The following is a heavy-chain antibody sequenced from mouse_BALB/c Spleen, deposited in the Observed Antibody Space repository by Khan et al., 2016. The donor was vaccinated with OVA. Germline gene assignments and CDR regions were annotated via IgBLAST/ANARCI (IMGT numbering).Heavy chain of an antibody. CDR2: IDYSGNT. V-gene: IGHV3-2*02. Sequence: VQLLESGPGLVKPSLSLSLTCTVTGYSITSEYAWNWIRQFPGNKLEWMGYIDYSGNTRFNPSLKSRTSITRDTFKNQFFLQLNSVTAEDTATYYCARKDYYDYDPFPYWGQGTLVTVSA. J-gene: IGHJ3*01. D-gene: IGHD2-4*01. CDR1: GYSITSEYA. CDR3: ARKDYYDYDPFPY.